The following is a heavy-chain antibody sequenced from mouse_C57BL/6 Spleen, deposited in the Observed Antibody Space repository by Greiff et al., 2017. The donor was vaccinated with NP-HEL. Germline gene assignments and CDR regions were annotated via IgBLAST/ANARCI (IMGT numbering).Heavy chain of an antibody. D-gene: IGHD2-4*01. J-gene: IGHJ4*01. CDR2: ISYDGSN. CDR1: GYSITSGYY. V-gene: IGHV3-6*01. CDR3: AREVYDYDGNYYAMDY. Sequence: DVKLQESGPGLVKPSQSLSLTCSVTGYSITSGYYWNWIRQFPGNKLEWMGYISYDGSNNYNPSLKNRISITRDTSKNQFFLKLNSVTTEDTATYYCAREVYDYDGNYYAMDYWGQGTSVTVSS.